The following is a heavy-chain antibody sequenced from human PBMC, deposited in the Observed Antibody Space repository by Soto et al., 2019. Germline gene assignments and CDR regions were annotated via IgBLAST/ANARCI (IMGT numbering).Heavy chain of an antibody. CDR3: ARGVINDAFDI. CDR1: GYTFTSHG. V-gene: IGHV1-18*01. CDR2: ISAYKGRT. D-gene: IGHD3-10*01. J-gene: IGHJ3*02. Sequence: QGQLVQSGAEVKKPGASVKVSCKASGYTFTSHGITWVRQAPGQGLEWMGWISAYKGRTDYAQRVQGGVTMTTDTSTSTAYMELRSLRSDDTAVYYCARGVINDAFDIWGQGTMVTVSS.